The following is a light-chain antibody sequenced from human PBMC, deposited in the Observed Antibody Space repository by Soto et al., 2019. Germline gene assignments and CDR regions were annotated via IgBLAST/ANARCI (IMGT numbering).Light chain of an antibody. J-gene: IGKJ1*01. CDR3: QQYNNWPSGT. V-gene: IGKV3-15*01. Sequence: EIVMTQSPATLSVSPGERATLSCRASQSVSSNLAWYQQKPGQAPRLLLYGASTRATGIPARFSGSGSGTEFTLTISSLQSEDFAVYYCQQYNNWPSGTFGQGTKVEI. CDR1: QSVSSN. CDR2: GAS.